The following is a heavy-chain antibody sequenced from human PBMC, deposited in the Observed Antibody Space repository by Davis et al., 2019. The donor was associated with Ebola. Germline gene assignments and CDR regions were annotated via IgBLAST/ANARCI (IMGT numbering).Heavy chain of an antibody. D-gene: IGHD6-13*01. V-gene: IGHV3-30-3*01. Sequence: GESLKISCAASGFTFSSYAMHWVRQAPGKGLEWVAVISYDGSNKYYADSVKGRFTISRDNSKNTLYLQMNSLRAEDTAVYYCAREGFEQQLDQGYFDYWGQGTLVTVSS. CDR1: GFTFSSYA. CDR3: AREGFEQQLDQGYFDY. CDR2: ISYDGSNK. J-gene: IGHJ4*02.